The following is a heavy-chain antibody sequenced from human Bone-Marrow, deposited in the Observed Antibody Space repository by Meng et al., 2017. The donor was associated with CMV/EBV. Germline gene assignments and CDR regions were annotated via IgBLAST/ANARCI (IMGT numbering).Heavy chain of an antibody. D-gene: IGHD4-11*01. Sequence: ASVKVSCKASGYTFTGYYMHWVRQAPGQGLEWMGWINPNSGGTNYAQKFQGRVTMTRDTSISTAYMELSRLRSEDTAVYYCARGVAFTVTRHPNNWFDPWGQGTLVTVSS. CDR3: ARGVAFTVTRHPNNWFDP. V-gene: IGHV1-2*02. CDR2: INPNSGGT. CDR1: GYTFTGYY. J-gene: IGHJ5*02.